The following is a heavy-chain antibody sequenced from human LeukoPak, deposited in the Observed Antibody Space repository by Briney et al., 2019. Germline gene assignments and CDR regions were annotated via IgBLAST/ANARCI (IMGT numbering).Heavy chain of an antibody. V-gene: IGHV3-30-3*01. Sequence: PGGSLRLSCAASGFTFSSYAMHWVRQAPGKGLEWVAVISYDGSNKYYADSVKGRFTISRDNSKNTLYLQMNSLRAEDTAVYYCARDGDRKDGGNPNNWFDPWGQGTLVTVSS. CDR3: ARDGDRKDGGNPNNWFDP. D-gene: IGHD4-23*01. J-gene: IGHJ5*02. CDR1: GFTFSSYA. CDR2: ISYDGSNK.